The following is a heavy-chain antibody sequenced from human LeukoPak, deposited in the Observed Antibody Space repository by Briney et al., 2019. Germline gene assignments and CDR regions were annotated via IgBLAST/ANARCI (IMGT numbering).Heavy chain of an antibody. CDR1: GGSISSYY. V-gene: IGHV4-59*12. J-gene: IGHJ3*02. D-gene: IGHD6-19*01. CDR2: IYYSGST. Sequence: KPSETLSLTCTVSGGSISSYYWSWIRQPPGKGLEWIGYIYYSGSTNYNPSLKSRVTISVDTSKNQFSLKLSSVTAADTAMYYCARDRPQWLGRKDAFDIWGQGTMVTVSS. CDR3: ARDRPQWLGRKDAFDI.